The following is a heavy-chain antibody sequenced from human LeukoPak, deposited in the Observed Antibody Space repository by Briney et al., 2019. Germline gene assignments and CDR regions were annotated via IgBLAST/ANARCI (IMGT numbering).Heavy chain of an antibody. CDR3: ARGVYSIDY. Sequence: QAGGSLKLSCAASGFTFSSHWMNWVRQAPGKGXXWVANIREDGTEIYYMDSVKGRFTISRDNAKNSLYLQMNSLRAEDTAVYYCARGVYSIDYWGQGTLVTVSS. CDR2: IREDGTEI. V-gene: IGHV3-7*01. CDR1: GFTFSSHW. D-gene: IGHD2-15*01. J-gene: IGHJ4*02.